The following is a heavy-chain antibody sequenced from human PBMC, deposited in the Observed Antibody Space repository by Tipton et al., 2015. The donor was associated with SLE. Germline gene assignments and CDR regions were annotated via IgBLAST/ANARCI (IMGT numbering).Heavy chain of an antibody. Sequence: TLSLTCTVSGCPISSYYWGWIRQPPGKGLEWIGYIYYSGSTNYNPPLKSRVTISVDTSKNQFSLKLSSVTAADTAVYYCAREGEDAFDIWGQGTMVTVSS. CDR1: GCPISSYY. CDR3: AREGEDAFDI. J-gene: IGHJ3*02. CDR2: IYYSGST. V-gene: IGHV4-59*12.